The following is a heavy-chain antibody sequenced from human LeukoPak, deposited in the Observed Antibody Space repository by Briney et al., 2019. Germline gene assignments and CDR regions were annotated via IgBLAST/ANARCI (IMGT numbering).Heavy chain of an antibody. CDR3: ARVSDSQYNWFDP. V-gene: IGHV4-31*03. D-gene: IGHD6-25*01. Sequence: SETLSLTCTVSGGSISSGGYYWSWIRQHPGKGLEWIGYIYYSGSTYYNPSLKSRVTISVDTSKNQFSLKLSSVTAADTAVYYCARVSDSQYNWFDPWGQGTLVTASS. CDR1: GGSISSGGYY. CDR2: IYYSGST. J-gene: IGHJ5*02.